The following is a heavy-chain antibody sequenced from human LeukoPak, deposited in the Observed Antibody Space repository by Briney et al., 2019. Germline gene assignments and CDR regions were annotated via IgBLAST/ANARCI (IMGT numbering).Heavy chain of an antibody. CDR1: GFTFSSYD. Sequence: PGGSLRLSCAASGFTFSSYDVHWVRQPTGKGLEWVAGIGTAGDTYYPDSVKGRFTISRENAKNSLYLQMNSLRAGDTAVYYCARGGSGWYYFDYWGQGALVTVSS. CDR2: IGTAGDT. V-gene: IGHV3-13*01. J-gene: IGHJ4*02. CDR3: ARGGSGWYYFDY. D-gene: IGHD6-19*01.